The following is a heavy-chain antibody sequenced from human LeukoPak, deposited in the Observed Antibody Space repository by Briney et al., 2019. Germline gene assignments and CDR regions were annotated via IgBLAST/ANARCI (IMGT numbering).Heavy chain of an antibody. CDR1: GGSISSGGYY. D-gene: IGHD4-23*01. V-gene: IGHV4-31*03. J-gene: IGHJ2*01. CDR2: IYYSGST. CDR3: ARDRYTVVSWYFDL. Sequence: SETLSLTCTVSGGSISSGGYYWGWIRQHPGKGLEWIGYIYYSGSTYYNPSLKSRVTISVDTSKNQFSLKLSSVTAADTAVYYCARDRYTVVSWYFDLWGRGTLVTVSS.